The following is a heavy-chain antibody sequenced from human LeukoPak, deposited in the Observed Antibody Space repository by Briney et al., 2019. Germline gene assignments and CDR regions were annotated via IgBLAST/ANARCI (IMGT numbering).Heavy chain of an antibody. CDR3: ARARSARWDWAF. J-gene: IGHJ4*02. D-gene: IGHD3/OR15-3a*01. CDR1: GFTGFTFISYS. V-gene: IGHV3-48*01. CDR2: IRSDSTIT. Sequence: LSGGSLRLSFAASGFTGFTFISYSMNWARQAPGKGLEWVAYIRSDSTITYYADSVKGRFTISRDNARDLLYLQMNSLRAEDTAVYHCARARSARWDWAFWGRGTLVTVSS.